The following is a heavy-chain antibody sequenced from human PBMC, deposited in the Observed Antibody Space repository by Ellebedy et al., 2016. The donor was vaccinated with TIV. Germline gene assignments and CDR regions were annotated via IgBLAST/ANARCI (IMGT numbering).Heavy chain of an antibody. V-gene: IGHV3-23*01. J-gene: IGHJ4*02. D-gene: IGHD2-8*01. CDR1: GFTFSSYA. CDR2: ISASGDST. CDR3: AKDRARLGVLFDY. Sequence: GESLKISCAASGFTFSSYAMSWVRQAPGKGLEWVSGISASGDSTDYADSVKGRFTISRDNSKNTLYLQMNSLRAEDTAVYYCAKDRARLGVLFDYWGQGTLVTVSS.